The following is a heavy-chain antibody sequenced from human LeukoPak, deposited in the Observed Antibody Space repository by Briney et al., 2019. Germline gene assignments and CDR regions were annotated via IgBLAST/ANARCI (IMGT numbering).Heavy chain of an antibody. CDR3: ARAGSTGDYQAGSFEF. V-gene: IGHV1-2*02. D-gene: IGHD7-27*01. CDR1: GYTFTGYY. CDR2: INPNSGGT. J-gene: IGHJ4*02. Sequence: ASVKVSCKASGYTFTGYYMHWVRQAPGQGLEWMGWINPNSGGTNYAQKFQGRVTMTRDTSISTAYMELSRLRSDDTAVYYCARAGSTGDYQAGSFEFWGQGTLVTVSS.